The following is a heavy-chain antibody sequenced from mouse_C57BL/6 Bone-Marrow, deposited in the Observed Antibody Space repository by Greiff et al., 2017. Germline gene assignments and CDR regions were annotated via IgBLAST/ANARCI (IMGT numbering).Heavy chain of an antibody. CDR3: ARERITTVVATYYYAMDY. D-gene: IGHD1-1*01. V-gene: IGHV1-81*01. CDR1: GYTFTSYG. J-gene: IGHJ4*01. CDR2: IYPRSGNT. Sequence: QVQLQQSGAELARPGASVKLSCKASGYTFTSYGISWVKQRTGQGLEWIGEIYPRSGNTYYNEKFKGKATLTADKSSSTAYMELRSLTSEDSAVYFCARERITTVVATYYYAMDYWGQGTSVTVSS.